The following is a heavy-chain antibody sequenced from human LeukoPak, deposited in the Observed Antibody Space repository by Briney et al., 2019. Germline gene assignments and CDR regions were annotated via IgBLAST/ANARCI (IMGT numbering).Heavy chain of an antibody. Sequence: SVTLSLTCTVSGGSISGHYWSWLRQSPGKGLEWIAYIYNSGSTNYNNYNPSLKSRVIMSMDTSKNQLSLIVSSVTAADTAVYYCARHTTGRALGDFDYWGQGTLVTVSA. V-gene: IGHV4-59*08. CDR2: IYNSGSTNYN. CDR3: ARHTTGRALGDFDY. D-gene: IGHD2-8*01. CDR1: GGSISGHY. J-gene: IGHJ4*02.